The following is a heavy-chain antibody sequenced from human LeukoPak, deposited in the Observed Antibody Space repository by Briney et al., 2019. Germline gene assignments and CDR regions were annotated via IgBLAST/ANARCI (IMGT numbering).Heavy chain of an antibody. CDR2: INHSGST. CDR3: STQWLVSDAFDI. CDR1: GGSFSGYY. V-gene: IGHV4-34*01. J-gene: IGHJ3*02. Sequence: SETLSLTCAVYGGSFSGYYWSWIRQPPGKGLEWIGEINHSGSTNYNPSLKSRVTISVDTSKNQFSLKLSSMTAADTAVYYCSTQWLVSDAFDIWGQGTMVTVSS. D-gene: IGHD6-19*01.